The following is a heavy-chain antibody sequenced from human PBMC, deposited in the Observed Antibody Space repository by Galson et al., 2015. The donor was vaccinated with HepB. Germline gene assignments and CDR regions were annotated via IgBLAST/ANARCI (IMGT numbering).Heavy chain of an antibody. CDR3: ATSPLGYCDNTNCWGGKTWFNP. Sequence: SVKVSCKASGYSFTSYGIFWVRQAPGQGLEWMGWISPYNNYTNYAKKFQGRMTTTIDTSTTTAYMELRSLTSDDTAVYYCATSPLGYCDNTNCWGGKTWFNPWGQGTLVTVSS. D-gene: IGHD2-2*01. J-gene: IGHJ5*02. V-gene: IGHV1-18*01. CDR1: GYSFTSYG. CDR2: ISPYNNYT.